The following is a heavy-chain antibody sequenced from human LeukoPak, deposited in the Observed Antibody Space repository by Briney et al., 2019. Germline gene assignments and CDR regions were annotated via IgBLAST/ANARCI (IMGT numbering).Heavy chain of an antibody. V-gene: IGHV4-38-2*01. CDR2: IYHSGST. CDR3: ASLTIYGVVGGFDY. J-gene: IGHJ4*02. D-gene: IGHD3-3*01. Sequence: PSETLSLTXAVSGYSISSGYYWGWIRQPPGKRLEWIGSIYHSGSTYYNPSLKSRVTISVDTSKNQFSLKLSSVTAADTAVYYCASLTIYGVVGGFDYWGQGTLVTVSS. CDR1: GYSISSGYY.